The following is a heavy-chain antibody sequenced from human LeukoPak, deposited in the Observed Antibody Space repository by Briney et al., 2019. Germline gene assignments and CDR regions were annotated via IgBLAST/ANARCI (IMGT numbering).Heavy chain of an antibody. D-gene: IGHD2-21*02. CDR1: GYTFTDYY. J-gene: IGHJ3*02. CDR3: ARLPRRYCGGDCYQDAFDI. CDR2: INPNDGDT. Sequence: ASVKVSCKASGYTFTDYYMHWVRQAPGQGFEWMGWINPNDGDTNYQGRVTMTRDTSISTAYMELSSLRSEDTAVYYCARLPRRYCGGDCYQDAFDIWGQGTMVTVSS. V-gene: IGHV1-2*02.